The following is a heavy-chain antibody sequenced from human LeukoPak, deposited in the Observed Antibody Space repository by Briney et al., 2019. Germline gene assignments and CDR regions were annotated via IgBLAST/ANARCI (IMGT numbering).Heavy chain of an antibody. V-gene: IGHV4-34*01. CDR3: ARGPGVRGVITDY. CDR2: NNHSGST. CDR1: GGSFSGYY. Sequence: PSETLSLTCAVYGGSFSGYYWSWIRQPPGKGLEWIGENNHSGSTNYNPSLKSRVTISVDTSKNQFSLKLSSVTAADTAVYYCARGPGVRGVITDYWGQGTLVTVSS. D-gene: IGHD3-10*01. J-gene: IGHJ4*02.